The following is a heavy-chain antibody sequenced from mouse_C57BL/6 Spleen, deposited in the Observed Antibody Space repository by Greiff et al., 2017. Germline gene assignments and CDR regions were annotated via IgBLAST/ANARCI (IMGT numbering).Heavy chain of an antibody. CDR1: GYTFTDYY. V-gene: IGHV1-76*01. CDR2: IYPGSGNT. Sequence: VQLQQSGAELVRPGASVKLSCKASGYTFTDYYINWVKQRPGQGLEWIARIYPGSGNTYYNEKFKGKATLTAEKSSSTAYMQLSSLTSEDSAVYFCARWGGTAFDYWGQGTTLTVAS. J-gene: IGHJ2*01. D-gene: IGHD4-1*01. CDR3: ARWGGTAFDY.